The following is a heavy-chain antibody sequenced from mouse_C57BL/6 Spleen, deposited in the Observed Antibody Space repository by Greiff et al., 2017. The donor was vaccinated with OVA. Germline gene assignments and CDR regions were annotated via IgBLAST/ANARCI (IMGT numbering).Heavy chain of an antibody. CDR1: GYTFTDYY. V-gene: IGHV1-18*01. CDR3: ARSGDAMDY. J-gene: IGHJ4*01. Sequence: VQLQQSGPELVKPGASVKIPCKASGYTFTDYYMDWVKQSHGKSLEWIGDINPNNGGTIYNQKFKGKATLTVDKSSSTAYMELRSLTSEDTAVYYCARSGDAMDYWGQGTSVTVSS. D-gene: IGHD3-2*02. CDR2: INPNNGGT.